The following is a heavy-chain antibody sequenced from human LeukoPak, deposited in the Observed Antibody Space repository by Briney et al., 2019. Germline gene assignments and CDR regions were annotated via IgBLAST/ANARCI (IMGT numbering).Heavy chain of an antibody. CDR1: GGSIRSYY. J-gene: IGHJ6*02. CDR2: IYYTGST. D-gene: IGHD1-7*01. CDR3: ARDNWNYGSSMDV. V-gene: IGHV4-59*01. Sequence: SETLSLTCTVSGGSIRSYYWSWIRQPPGKGLEWIGYIYYTGSTKYNSSLKSRVTISVDTSKNQFSLKLSSVTAADTAVYYCARDNWNYGSSMDVWGQGTTVTVSS.